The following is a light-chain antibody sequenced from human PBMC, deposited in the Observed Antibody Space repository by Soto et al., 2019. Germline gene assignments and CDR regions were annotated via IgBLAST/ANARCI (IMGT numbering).Light chain of an antibody. CDR2: GAS. J-gene: IGKJ2*01. CDR3: QQYNNWPPYT. CDR1: QSVNSD. V-gene: IGKV3-15*01. Sequence: EILLTQSPATLSVSPGDRATLSCRASQSVNSDLAGYQQKPGQAPRLLIYGASTRATGIPTRFSGSGSGTEFTLTISSLQSEDFAVYYCQQYNNWPPYTFGQGTKLEIK.